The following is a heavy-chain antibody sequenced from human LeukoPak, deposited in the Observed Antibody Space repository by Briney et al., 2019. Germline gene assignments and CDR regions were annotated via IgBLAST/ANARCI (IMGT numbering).Heavy chain of an antibody. CDR3: ARAKPKNMVRGLIMRRESRYYFDY. CDR1: GVTVSSNY. Sequence: GGSLRLSCAASGVTVSSNYMSWVRQAPGKGLECVSVIYSGGSTYYADSVKGRFTISRDNSKSTLYIQMNSLRAEDTAVYYCARAKPKNMVRGLIMRRESRYYFDYWGQGTLVTVSS. V-gene: IGHV3-53*01. CDR2: IYSGGST. D-gene: IGHD3-10*01. J-gene: IGHJ4*02.